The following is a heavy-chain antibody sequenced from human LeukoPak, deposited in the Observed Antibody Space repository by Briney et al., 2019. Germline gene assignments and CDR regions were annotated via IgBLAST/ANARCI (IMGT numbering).Heavy chain of an antibody. Sequence: GGSLRLSCAASGFTFSDYYMTWIRRAPGKGLEWVSYINSSSSYTNYADSVKGRFTISRDNAKNSLYLQMNSLRAEDSAVYYCARVRGRQQLVYFDYWGQGTLVTVSS. D-gene: IGHD6-13*01. V-gene: IGHV3-11*06. CDR2: INSSSSYT. CDR3: ARVRGRQQLVYFDY. J-gene: IGHJ4*02. CDR1: GFTFSDYY.